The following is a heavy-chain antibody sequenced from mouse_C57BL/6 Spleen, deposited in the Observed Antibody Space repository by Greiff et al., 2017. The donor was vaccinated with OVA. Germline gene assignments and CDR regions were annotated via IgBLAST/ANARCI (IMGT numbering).Heavy chain of an antibody. D-gene: IGHD1-1*01. Sequence: VQLQQPGAELVRPGSSVKLSCKASGYTFTSYWMHWVKQRPIQGLEWIGNIDPSDSETHYNQKFKDKATLTVDKSSSTAYMQLSSLTSEDSAVYYCAIYYGSSPAWFAYWGQGTLVTVSA. CDR3: AIYYGSSPAWFAY. CDR2: IDPSDSET. V-gene: IGHV1-52*01. J-gene: IGHJ3*01. CDR1: GYTFTSYW.